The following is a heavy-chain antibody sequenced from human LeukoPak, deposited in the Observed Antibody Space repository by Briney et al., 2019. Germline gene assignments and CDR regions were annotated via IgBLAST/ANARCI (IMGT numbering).Heavy chain of an antibody. Sequence: ASVKVSCKASGYTFTSYGISWVRQAPGQGLEWMGWISAYNGNTNYAQKLQGRVTMTTDTSTSTAYMELRSLRSDDTAVYYCARDRRSRWLVGVPIDYWGQGTLVTVSS. CDR3: ARDRRSRWLVGVPIDY. D-gene: IGHD6-19*01. CDR2: ISAYNGNT. V-gene: IGHV1-18*01. CDR1: GYTFTSYG. J-gene: IGHJ4*02.